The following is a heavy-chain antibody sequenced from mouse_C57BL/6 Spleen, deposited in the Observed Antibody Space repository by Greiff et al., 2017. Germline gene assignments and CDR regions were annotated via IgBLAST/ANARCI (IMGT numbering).Heavy chain of an antibody. J-gene: IGHJ4*01. CDR1: GFSLTSSA. CDR3: ARSGRNAMDY. D-gene: IGHD1-1*01. CDR2: LWSGGST. V-gene: IGHV2-2*01. Sequence: VKLVESGPGLVQPSQSLSITCTVSGFSLTSSAVHWVRQSPGKGLEWLGVLWSGGSTDYHAAFISRLSISKDNSKSQVFFKMNSLQADDTAIYYCARSGRNAMDYWGQGTSVTGAS.